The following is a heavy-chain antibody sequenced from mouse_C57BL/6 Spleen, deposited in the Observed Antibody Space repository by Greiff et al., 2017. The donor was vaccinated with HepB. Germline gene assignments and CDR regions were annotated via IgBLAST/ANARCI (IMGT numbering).Heavy chain of an antibody. CDR1: GYTFTSYW. J-gene: IGHJ2*01. D-gene: IGHD1-1*01. CDR3: ARSADTVVATNDY. CDR2: IDPSDSYT. Sequence: QVQLQQPGAELVMPGASVKLSCKASGYTFTSYWMHWVKQRPGQGLEWIGEIDPSDSYTNYNQKFKGKSTLTVDKSSSTAYMQLSSLTSEDSAVYYCARSADTVVATNDYWGQGTTLTVSS. V-gene: IGHV1-69*01.